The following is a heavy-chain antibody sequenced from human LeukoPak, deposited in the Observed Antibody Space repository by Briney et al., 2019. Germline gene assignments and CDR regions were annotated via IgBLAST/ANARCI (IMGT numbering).Heavy chain of an antibody. CDR1: GGSISSSSYY. D-gene: IGHD6-13*01. Sequence: PSETLSLTCTVSGGSISSSSYYWGWIRQPPGKGLEWIGSIYYSGSTYYNPSLKSRVTISVDTSKNQFFLNLRSVTAADTAVYYCARVPRIEAGATGDWFDPWGQGTVVTVSS. J-gene: IGHJ5*02. V-gene: IGHV4-39*07. CDR3: ARVPRIEAGATGDWFDP. CDR2: IYYSGST.